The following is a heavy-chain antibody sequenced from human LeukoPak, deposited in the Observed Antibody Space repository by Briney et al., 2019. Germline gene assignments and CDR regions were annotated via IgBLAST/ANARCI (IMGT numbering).Heavy chain of an antibody. CDR3: ARHYYDSSGYRAPIDY. J-gene: IGHJ4*02. CDR1: GYTFTRYG. D-gene: IGHD3-22*01. V-gene: IGHV1-18*01. Sequence: ASVKVSSTASGYTFTRYGISWVRQAPGQGLEWMGWISAYNGNTNYAQKLQGRVTMTTDTSTSTAYMELRSLRSDDTAVYYCARHYYDSSGYRAPIDYWGQGTLVTVSS. CDR2: ISAYNGNT.